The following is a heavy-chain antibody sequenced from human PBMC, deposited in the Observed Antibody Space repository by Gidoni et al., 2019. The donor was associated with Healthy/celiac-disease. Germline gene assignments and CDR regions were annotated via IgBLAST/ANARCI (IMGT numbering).Heavy chain of an antibody. CDR3: ARDGGWVTFYYYYYGMDV. V-gene: IGHV4-39*07. CDR1: GCSISSSSYY. CDR2: IYYSGST. Sequence: QLPLQESGPGLVKTSETLSLPCTVSGCSISSSSYYWGWIRPPPGKGMEWIGSIYYSGSTYYNPYLKSRVTISVDTSKNQFSLKLSSVTAADTAVYYCARDGGWVTFYYYYYGMDVWGQGTTVTVSS. J-gene: IGHJ6*02. D-gene: IGHD2-21*02.